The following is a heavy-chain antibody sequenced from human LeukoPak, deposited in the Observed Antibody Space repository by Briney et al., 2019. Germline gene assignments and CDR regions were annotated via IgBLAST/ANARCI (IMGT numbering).Heavy chain of an antibody. J-gene: IGHJ4*02. CDR3: ATARLGGSYSPMLGY. CDR1: GYTFTGYY. CDR2: INPNSGGT. D-gene: IGHD1-26*01. Sequence: ASVKVSCKASGYTFTGYYMHRVRQAPGQGLEWMGWINPNSGGTNYAQKFQGRVTMTEDTSTDTAYMELSSLRSEDTAVYYCATARLGGSYSPMLGYWGQGTLVTVSS. V-gene: IGHV1-2*02.